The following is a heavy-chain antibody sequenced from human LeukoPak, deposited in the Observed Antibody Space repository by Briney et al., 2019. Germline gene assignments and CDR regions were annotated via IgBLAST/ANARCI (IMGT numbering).Heavy chain of an antibody. CDR2: FDPEDGET. D-gene: IGHD4-11*01. CDR3: ATAPLQWPARGRGAFDI. CDR1: GYTLTELS. J-gene: IGHJ3*02. Sequence: ASVKVSCKVSGYTLTELSMHWVRQAPGKGLEWMGGFDPEDGETIYAQKFQGRVTMTEDTSTDTAYMELSSLRSEDTAVYYYATAPLQWPARGRGAFDIWGQGTMVTVSS. V-gene: IGHV1-24*01.